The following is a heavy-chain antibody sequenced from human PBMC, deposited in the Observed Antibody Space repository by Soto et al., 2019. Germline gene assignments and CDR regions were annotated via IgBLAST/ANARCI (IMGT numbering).Heavy chain of an antibody. J-gene: IGHJ4*02. V-gene: IGHV4-59*12. CDR1: GGSISSYY. CDR3: ATGLRSVYGPFDS. CDR2: IYYSGST. Sequence: SETLSLTCTVSGGSISSYYWSWIRQPPGKGLEWIGYIYYSGSTNYNPSLKSRVTISVDTSKNTLYLQMNSLRAEDTAVYYCATGLRSVYGPFDSWGQGTLVTVSS. D-gene: IGHD5-12*01.